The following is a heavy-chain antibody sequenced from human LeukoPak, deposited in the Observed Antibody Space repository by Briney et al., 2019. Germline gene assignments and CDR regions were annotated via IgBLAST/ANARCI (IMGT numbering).Heavy chain of an antibody. CDR3: ASRDSSGYPPLYFDY. Sequence: ASVKVSYKASGGTFSSYAISWVRQAPGQGLEWMGRIIPILGIANYAQKFQGRVTITADKSTSTAYMELSSLRSEDTAVYYCASRDSSGYPPLYFDYWGQGTLVTVSS. CDR2: IIPILGIA. V-gene: IGHV1-69*04. CDR1: GGTFSSYA. D-gene: IGHD3-22*01. J-gene: IGHJ4*02.